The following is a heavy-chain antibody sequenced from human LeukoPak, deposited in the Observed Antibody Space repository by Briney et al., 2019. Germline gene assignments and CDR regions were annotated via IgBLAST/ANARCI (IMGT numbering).Heavy chain of an antibody. CDR2: ISSSTGSSTI. D-gene: IGHD2-2*01. J-gene: IGHJ5*02. Sequence: GGSLRLSCAASGFTFSSYSMNWVRQAPGKGLEWVSYISSSTGSSTIYYADSVKGRFTISRDNAKNSLYLQMNSLRAEDTAVYYCARKGYCSSTSCYGGGLVSWGQGTLVTVSS. CDR3: ARKGYCSSTSCYGGGLVS. V-gene: IGHV3-48*01. CDR1: GFTFSSYS.